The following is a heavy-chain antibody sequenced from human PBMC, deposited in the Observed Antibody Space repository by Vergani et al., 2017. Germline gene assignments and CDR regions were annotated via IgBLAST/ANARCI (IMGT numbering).Heavy chain of an antibody. CDR3: ARRVAAAGFPFDY. V-gene: IGHV5-51*01. D-gene: IGHD6-13*01. J-gene: IGHJ4*02. Sequence: ELQLVQSGAEVKKPGESLQISCMGSGYSFTSYWICWVRQLPGKGLEGMGIIYPCDSDTSYSPSFQGQVTISADKSISTSYLQWSSLKASDTAMYYCARRVAAAGFPFDYWGQGTLVTVSS. CDR2: IYPCDSDT. CDR1: GYSFTSYW.